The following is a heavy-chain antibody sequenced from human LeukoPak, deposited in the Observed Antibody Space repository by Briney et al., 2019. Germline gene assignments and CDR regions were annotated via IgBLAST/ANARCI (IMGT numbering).Heavy chain of an antibody. CDR1: GFTFSSYS. V-gene: IGHV3-21*01. CDR3: ARDNQANKNWFDP. CDR2: ISSSSSYI. J-gene: IGHJ5*02. Sequence: TTGGSLRLSCAASGFTFSSYSMNWVRQAPGKGLEWVSSISSSSSYIYYADSVKGRFTISRDNAKNSLYLQMNSLRAEDTAVYYCARDNQANKNWFDPWGQGTLVTVSS.